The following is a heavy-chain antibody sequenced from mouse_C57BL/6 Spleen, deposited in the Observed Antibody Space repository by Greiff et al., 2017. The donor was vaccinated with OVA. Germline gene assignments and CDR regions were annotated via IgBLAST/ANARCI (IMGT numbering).Heavy chain of an antibody. CDR1: GYTFTSYW. CDR2: IHPNSGST. J-gene: IGHJ3*01. Sequence: QVQLQQPGAELVKPGASVKLSCKASGYTFTSYWMHWVKQRPGQGLEWIGMIHPNSGSTNYNEKFKSKATLTVDKSSSTAYMQLSSLTSEDSAVYDCARSGITTAPFAYWGQGTLVTVSA. D-gene: IGHD1-2*01. CDR3: ARSGITTAPFAY. V-gene: IGHV1-64*01.